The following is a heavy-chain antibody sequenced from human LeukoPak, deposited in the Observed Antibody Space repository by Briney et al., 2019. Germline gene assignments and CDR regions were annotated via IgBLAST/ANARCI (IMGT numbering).Heavy chain of an antibody. J-gene: IGHJ4*02. Sequence: NPSETLSLTCTVSGGSISSSSSYWGWIRQPPGKGLEWIGSIYYSGSTYYNPSLKSRVTISVDTSKNQFSLKLSSVTAADTAVYYCARGPIGYSSTYYFDYWGQGTLVTVSS. CDR1: GGSISSSSSY. CDR2: IYYSGST. D-gene: IGHD6-19*01. V-gene: IGHV4-39*01. CDR3: ARGPIGYSSTYYFDY.